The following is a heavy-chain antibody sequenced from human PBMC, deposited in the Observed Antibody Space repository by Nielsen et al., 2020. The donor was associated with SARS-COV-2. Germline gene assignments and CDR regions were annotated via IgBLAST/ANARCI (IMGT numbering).Heavy chain of an antibody. CDR1: GFTFSSYA. CDR3: AKQYSDNYYDAFDI. J-gene: IGHJ3*02. V-gene: IGHV3-23*01. D-gene: IGHD5-12*01. CDR2: ISGSGGST. Sequence: GESLKISCAASGFTFSSYAMRWVRQAPGKGLEWVSAISGSGGSTYYADSVKGRFTISRDNSKNTPFLQMNSLRAEDTAVYYCAKQYSDNYYDAFDIWGQGTMVTVSS.